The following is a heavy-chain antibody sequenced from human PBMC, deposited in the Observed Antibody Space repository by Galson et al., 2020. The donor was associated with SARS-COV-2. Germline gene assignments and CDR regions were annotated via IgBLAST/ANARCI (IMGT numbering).Heavy chain of an antibody. D-gene: IGHD1-26*01. CDR1: GFTFSTYS. CDR2: ISSSSSTI. V-gene: IGHV3-48*02. Sequence: GGSLRLSCVVSGFTFSTYSMNWVRQAPGKGLEWISYISSSSSTIYYADSVKGRFTISRDNAKNSLFLQMQSLRDEDTAVYYCATFLVGDTKGLSDFLGQGTLVTVSS. J-gene: IGHJ4*02. CDR3: ATFLVGDTKGLSDF.